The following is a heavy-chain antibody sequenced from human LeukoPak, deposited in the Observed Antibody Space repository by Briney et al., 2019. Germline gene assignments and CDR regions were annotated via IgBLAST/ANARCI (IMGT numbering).Heavy chain of an antibody. D-gene: IGHD3-22*01. CDR3: ARENHSGYYRFDY. CDR1: GFTFSSYG. Sequence: GGSLRLSCAASGFTFSSYGMHWVRQAPGKGLEWVAVIWYDGSNKYHADSVKGRFTISRDNSKNTLYLQMNSLRAEDTAVYYCARENHSGYYRFDYWGQGTLVTVSS. V-gene: IGHV3-33*01. J-gene: IGHJ4*02. CDR2: IWYDGSNK.